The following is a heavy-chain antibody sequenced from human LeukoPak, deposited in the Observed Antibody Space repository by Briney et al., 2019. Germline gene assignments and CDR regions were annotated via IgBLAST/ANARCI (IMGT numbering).Heavy chain of an antibody. CDR2: IHDDGGKS. CDR1: GFAFSSYA. D-gene: IGHD3-10*01. CDR3: ARDWRSQGKDTSGSYSAPLDH. V-gene: IGHV3-23*01. J-gene: IGHJ4*02. Sequence: PGGSLRLSCAACGFAFSSYAMSWLRQAPGKGLEWVSTIHDDGGKSYYADSVKGRFTISRDNSRNTLNLQMDGLRAEDTALYYCARDWRSQGKDTSGSYSAPLDHWGQGTQVTVSS.